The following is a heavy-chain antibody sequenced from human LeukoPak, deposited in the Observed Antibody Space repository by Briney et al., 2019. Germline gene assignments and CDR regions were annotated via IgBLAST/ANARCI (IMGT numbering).Heavy chain of an antibody. CDR1: GFTFSSYA. CDR3: AMHTSSSPRYYFDY. Sequence: GGSLRLSCAASGFTFSSYAMSWVRQAPGKGLEWVSAISGSGGSTYYADSVKGRFTISRDNSKNTLYLQMNSLRAEDTAVYYCAMHTSSSPRYYFDYWGQGTLVTVSS. J-gene: IGHJ4*02. D-gene: IGHD6-6*01. V-gene: IGHV3-23*01. CDR2: ISGSGGST.